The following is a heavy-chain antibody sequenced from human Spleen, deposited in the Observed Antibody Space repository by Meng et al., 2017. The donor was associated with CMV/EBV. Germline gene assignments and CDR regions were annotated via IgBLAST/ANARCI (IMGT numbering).Heavy chain of an antibody. J-gene: IGHJ4*02. CDR1: GFTFSSYW. V-gene: IGHV3-74*01. D-gene: IGHD4-17*01. CDR3: ARDGDYGDGYFDY. Sequence: EVQLVESGGTLVQPWGSLRLSCAASGFTFSSYWMHWVRQAPGKGLVWVSRINSDGSSTSYADSVKGRFTISRDNAKNTLYLQMNSLRAEDTAVYYCARDGDYGDGYFDYWGQGTLVTVSS. CDR2: INSDGSST.